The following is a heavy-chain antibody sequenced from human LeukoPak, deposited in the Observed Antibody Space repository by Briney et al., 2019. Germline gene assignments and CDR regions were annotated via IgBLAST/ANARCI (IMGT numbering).Heavy chain of an antibody. V-gene: IGHV4-59*01. Sequence: SETLSLTCTVSGGSISSYYWSWIRQTPGKGLEWIGYIYYSGSTNYSPSLKSRVTISVDTSKNQFSLKLSSVTAADTAVYYCARVMALWSDAFDIWGQGTMVTVSS. D-gene: IGHD2-21*01. CDR1: GGSISSYY. CDR2: IYYSGST. J-gene: IGHJ3*02. CDR3: ARVMALWSDAFDI.